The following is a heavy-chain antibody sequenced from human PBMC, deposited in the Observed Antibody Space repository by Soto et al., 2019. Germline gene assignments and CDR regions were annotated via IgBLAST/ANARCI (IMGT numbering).Heavy chain of an antibody. V-gene: IGHV4-30-4*01. CDR3: ASQYYDFASGALDL. CDR2: IHDTATT. D-gene: IGHD3-3*01. CDR1: GGSISSDYYY. Sequence: QVQLQESGPGLVKPSQTLSLTCTVSGGSISSDYYYWSWIRQPPGKGLEWIGDIHDTATTSSSQSLKSRLTLSVATSKNQFSLPVRSGPAADTAVYFCASQYYDFASGALDLWGQGMLVTVSS. J-gene: IGHJ4*02.